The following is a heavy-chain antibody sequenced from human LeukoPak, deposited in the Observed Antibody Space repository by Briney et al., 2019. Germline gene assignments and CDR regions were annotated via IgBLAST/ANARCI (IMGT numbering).Heavy chain of an antibody. CDR2: ISSSGSTI. CDR3: ARDLPYYYGSGSPAQDGDY. D-gene: IGHD3-10*01. V-gene: IGHV3-48*03. Sequence: GGSLRLSCAASGFTFSSYEMNWVRQAPGKGLEGVSYISSSGSTIYYADSVKGRFTISRDNAKNSLYLQMNSLRAEDTAVYYCARDLPYYYGSGSPAQDGDYWRQGTLVTVSS. CDR1: GFTFSSYE. J-gene: IGHJ4*02.